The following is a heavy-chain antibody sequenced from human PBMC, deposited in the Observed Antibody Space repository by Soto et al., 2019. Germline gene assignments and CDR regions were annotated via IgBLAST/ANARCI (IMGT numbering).Heavy chain of an antibody. V-gene: IGHV1-46*01. CDR3: ASVSSYCGGDCYYFDY. CDR1: GYTFTSYY. CDR2: INPSGGST. D-gene: IGHD2-21*02. J-gene: IGHJ4*02. Sequence: ASVKVSCKASGYTFTSYYMHWVRQAPGQGLEWMGIINPSGGSTSYAQKFQGRVTMTRDTSTSTVYMELSSLRSEDTAAYYCASVSSYCGGDCYYFDYWGQGTLVTVSS.